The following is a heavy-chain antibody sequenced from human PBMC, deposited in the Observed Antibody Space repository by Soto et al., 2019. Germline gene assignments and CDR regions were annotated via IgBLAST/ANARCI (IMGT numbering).Heavy chain of an antibody. CDR3: ARCSTNVPMPYYYYYYMDV. J-gene: IGHJ6*03. V-gene: IGHV4-59*01. Sequence: QVQLQESGPGLVKPSETLSLTCTVSGGSISSYYWSWIRQPPGKGLEWIGYIYYSGSTNYNPSLKRRVTMSVDTCKNQFSLQLSSVTAADTAVYDCARCSTNVPMPYYYYYYMDVWGKGTTVTVSS. CDR2: IYYSGST. D-gene: IGHD2-2*01. CDR1: GGSISSYY.